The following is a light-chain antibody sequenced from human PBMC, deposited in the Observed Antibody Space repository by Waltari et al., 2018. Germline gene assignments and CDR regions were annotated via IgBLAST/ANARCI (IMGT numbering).Light chain of an antibody. CDR3: QQYNSWPFT. CDR1: QSVSNH. J-gene: IGKJ3*01. V-gene: IGKV3-15*01. Sequence: EKVMTQSPATLSVSPGERATLSCRASQSVSNHLAWYQQRPGQAPRLLIYAASSRAAGVPARFIGSGSGTEFTLTIDSLQSEDFAVYFCQQYNSWPFTFGPGTQVDIK. CDR2: AAS.